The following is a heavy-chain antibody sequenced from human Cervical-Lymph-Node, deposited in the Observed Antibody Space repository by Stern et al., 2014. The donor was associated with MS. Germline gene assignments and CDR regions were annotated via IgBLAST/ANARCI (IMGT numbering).Heavy chain of an antibody. CDR3: AKDMGYDSSGAVFDY. J-gene: IGHJ4*02. Sequence: QLVESGGGLVQPGRSLRLSCAASGFTFDDYAMHWVRQAPGKGLECVSGISWNSGSIGYADSVKGRFTISRDNAKNSLYLQMNSLRAEDTALYYCAKDMGYDSSGAVFDYWGQGTLVTVSS. V-gene: IGHV3-9*01. CDR1: GFTFDDYA. D-gene: IGHD3-22*01. CDR2: ISWNSGSI.